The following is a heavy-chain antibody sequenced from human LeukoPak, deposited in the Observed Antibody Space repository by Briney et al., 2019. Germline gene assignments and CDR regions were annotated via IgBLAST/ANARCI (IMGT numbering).Heavy chain of an antibody. CDR3: AKNKMYYYDSSGPYPDAFDI. V-gene: IGHV1-18*01. Sequence: ASVKVSCKASGYTFTSYGISWVRQAPGQGLEWMGWISAYNGNTNYAQKLQGRVTMTTDTSTSTAYMELRSLRSDDTAVYYCAKNKMYYYDSSGPYPDAFDIWGQGTMVTVSS. J-gene: IGHJ3*02. CDR2: ISAYNGNT. D-gene: IGHD3-22*01. CDR1: GYTFTSYG.